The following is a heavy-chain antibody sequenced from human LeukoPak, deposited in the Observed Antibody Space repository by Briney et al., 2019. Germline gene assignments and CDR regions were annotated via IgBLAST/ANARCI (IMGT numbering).Heavy chain of an antibody. D-gene: IGHD6-19*01. CDR2: INSDGSST. Sequence: GGSLRLSCAASGFTFSSYWMHWVRQAPGKGLVWASRINSDGSSTGYADSVKGRFTISRDNAKNTLYLQMNSLRAEDTAVYYCARDGSSGWNNWFDPWGQGTLVTVSS. CDR1: GFTFSSYW. J-gene: IGHJ5*02. CDR3: ARDGSSGWNNWFDP. V-gene: IGHV3-74*01.